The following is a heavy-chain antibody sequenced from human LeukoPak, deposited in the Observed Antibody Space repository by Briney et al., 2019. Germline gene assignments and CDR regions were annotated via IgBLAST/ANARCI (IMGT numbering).Heavy chain of an antibody. CDR3: ARLYYSASGYPDY. D-gene: IGHD3-22*01. J-gene: IGHJ4*02. Sequence: GESLKISCKGSGYSFTNYWISWVRQMPGRGLEWMGKIDPSDSYTNYSPSFQGHVTISADKSINTAFLQWSSLKASDSAIYYCARLYYSASGYPDYWGQGTLVTVSS. CDR2: IDPSDSYT. CDR1: GYSFTNYW. V-gene: IGHV5-10-1*01.